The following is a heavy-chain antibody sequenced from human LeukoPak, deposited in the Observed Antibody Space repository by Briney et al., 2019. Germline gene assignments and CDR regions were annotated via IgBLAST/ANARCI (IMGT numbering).Heavy chain of an antibody. CDR1: GYTFTGYY. J-gene: IGHJ5*02. Sequence: ASVKVSCKASGYTFTGYYMHWVRQAPGQGLEWMGWINPHSGGTNYAQKFQGRVTMTRDTSISTAYIELSRLRSDDTAVYYCARDGYCSSTSCDNWFDPWGQGTLVTVSS. V-gene: IGHV1-2*02. CDR2: INPHSGGT. D-gene: IGHD2-2*03. CDR3: ARDGYCSSTSCDNWFDP.